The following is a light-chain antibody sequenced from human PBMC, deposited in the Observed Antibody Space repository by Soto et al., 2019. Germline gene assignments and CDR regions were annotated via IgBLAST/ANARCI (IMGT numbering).Light chain of an antibody. CDR2: GTS. CDR1: QSVASRN. V-gene: IGKV3-20*01. CDR3: QHFGNSLWT. Sequence: EIVLTQSPCTLSLSPGERATLSCRASQSVASRNLAWYQQRSGQAPRLLIYGTSSRAIHTPDRFSGSGSGTDFTLTISDLEPEDFAVYFCQHFGNSLWTFGQGTKVDIK. J-gene: IGKJ1*01.